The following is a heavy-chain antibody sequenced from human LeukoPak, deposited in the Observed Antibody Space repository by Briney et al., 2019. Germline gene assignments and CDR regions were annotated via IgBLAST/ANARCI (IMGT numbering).Heavy chain of an antibody. J-gene: IGHJ4*02. CDR1: GGSFSGYY. Sequence: NTSETLSLTCAVNGGSFSGYYWSWIRQPPGKGLEWIGEINHSGSTNYNPSLKSRVTISVDTSKNQFSLKLSSVTAADTAVYYCASGSGSYYAPRPDYWGQGTLVTVSS. CDR3: ASGSGSYYAPRPDY. D-gene: IGHD1-26*01. V-gene: IGHV4-34*01. CDR2: INHSGST.